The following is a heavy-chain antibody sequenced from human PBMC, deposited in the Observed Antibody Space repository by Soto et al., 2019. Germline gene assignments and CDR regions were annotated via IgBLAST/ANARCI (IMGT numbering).Heavy chain of an antibody. CDR1: GFTFSSYS. J-gene: IGHJ6*02. CDR2: ISSSSSYI. D-gene: IGHD2-8*02. V-gene: IGHV3-21*01. CDR3: ARDLDGGVVGAKPLYYYYGMDV. Sequence: EVQLVESGGGLVKPGGSLRLSCAASGFTFSSYSMNWVRQAPGKGLEWVSSISSSSSYIYYADSVKGRFTISRDNAKKSLYLQMSSLRAEDTAVYYCARDLDGGVVGAKPLYYYYGMDVWGQGTTVTVSS.